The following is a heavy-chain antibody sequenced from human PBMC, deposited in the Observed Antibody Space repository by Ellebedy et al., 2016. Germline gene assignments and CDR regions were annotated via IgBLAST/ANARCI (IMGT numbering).Heavy chain of an antibody. CDR3: GKEKWFGDLLTFDY. Sequence: GESLKISCAASGFTFSFSAMSWVRQTPGKELEWVSAISASGDGTHYADSVKGRFTISRDISKNTLYLQMNSLRVDDTAVYYCGKEKWFGDLLTFDYWGQGTLVTVSS. V-gene: IGHV3-23*01. J-gene: IGHJ4*02. D-gene: IGHD3-10*01. CDR1: GFTFSFSA. CDR2: ISASGDGT.